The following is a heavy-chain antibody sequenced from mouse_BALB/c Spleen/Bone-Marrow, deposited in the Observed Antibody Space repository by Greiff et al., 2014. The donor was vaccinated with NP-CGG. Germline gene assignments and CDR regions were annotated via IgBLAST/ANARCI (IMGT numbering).Heavy chain of an antibody. D-gene: IGHD2-14*01. CDR1: GFNIKDTY. V-gene: IGHV14-3*02. J-gene: IGHJ1*01. Sequence: EVKLQESGAELVKPGASVKLSCTASGFNIKDTYMHWVKQRPEQGLEWIGRIDPANGNTKYDPKFQGKATITADTSSNTAYLQLSSLTSEDTAVYYCASYRYGWYFDVWGAGTTDTVSS. CDR2: IDPANGNT. CDR3: ASYRYGWYFDV.